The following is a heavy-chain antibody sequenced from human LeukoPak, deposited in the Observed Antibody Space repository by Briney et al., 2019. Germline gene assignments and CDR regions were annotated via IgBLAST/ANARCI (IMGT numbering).Heavy chain of an antibody. CDR1: GFTFTTYW. CDR2: INSDGSIT. D-gene: IGHD3-3*01. CDR3: ARAGDVLSVGENFFNK. J-gene: IGHJ4*02. V-gene: IGHV3-74*01. Sequence: PGGSLRLSCAASGFTFTTYWMHWVRQAPGKGLVWVSHINSDGSITSYADSVKGRFTISRDNAKNTLYLQMNSLRAEDTAVYYCARAGDVLSVGENFFNKWGQGALVSVSS.